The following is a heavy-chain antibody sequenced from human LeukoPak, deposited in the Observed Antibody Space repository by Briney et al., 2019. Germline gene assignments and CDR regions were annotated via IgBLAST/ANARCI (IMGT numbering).Heavy chain of an antibody. D-gene: IGHD3-3*01. CDR1: GGSISSGGYY. CDR2: IYYSGST. Sequence: SETLSLTCTVSGGSISSGGYYWSWIRQHPGKGLEWIGYIYYSGSTNYNPSLKSRVTISVDTSKNQFSLKLSSVTAADTAVYYCARRSGGTIFGVVHILNWFDPWGQGTLVTVSS. CDR3: ARRSGGTIFGVVHILNWFDP. V-gene: IGHV4-31*03. J-gene: IGHJ5*02.